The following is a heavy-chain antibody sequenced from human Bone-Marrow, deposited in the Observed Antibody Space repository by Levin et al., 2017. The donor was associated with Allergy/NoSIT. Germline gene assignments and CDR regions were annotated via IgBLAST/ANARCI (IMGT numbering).Heavy chain of an antibody. D-gene: IGHD7-27*01. CDR2: IRPDGTAA. Sequence: GGSLRLSCAPSGFTFSNFWMHWVRQVPGKGLMFVSTIRPDGTAANYADSVKGRFTISRDNSKKTLFLQMNTLRVEDTALYYCTNGLAGEASWGRGTLVTVSS. J-gene: IGHJ4*02. CDR3: TNGLAGEAS. CDR1: GFTFSNFW. V-gene: IGHV3-74*01.